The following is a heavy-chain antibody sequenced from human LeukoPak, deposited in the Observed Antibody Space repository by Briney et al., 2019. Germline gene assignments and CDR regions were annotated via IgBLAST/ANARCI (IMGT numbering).Heavy chain of an antibody. CDR3: VRGPTYFDS. J-gene: IGHJ4*02. Sequence: GGSLRLSCAASGFTFSSYAMSWVRQAPGKGLEWVSGISGSGSRTYYADSVKGRFTISRDNSRNTLYLQMNSLGAEDTAVYYCVRGPTYFDSWGQGTLVTVSS. V-gene: IGHV3-23*01. CDR1: GFTFSSYA. CDR2: ISGSGSRT.